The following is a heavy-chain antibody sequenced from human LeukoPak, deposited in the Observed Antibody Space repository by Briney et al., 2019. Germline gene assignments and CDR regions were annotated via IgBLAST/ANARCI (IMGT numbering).Heavy chain of an antibody. CDR2: IYYTGTT. Sequence: KPSETLSLTCIVSGGSLNSPNYYWGWIRQPPGKGLEWIGTIYYTGTTYYNPSLKSRLTISVDTSKNQFSLKLTSVTAADTAMYYCARHYLYGDPPAFDIWGQGTMVTVSS. CDR1: GGSLNSPNYY. J-gene: IGHJ3*02. D-gene: IGHD4-17*01. CDR3: ARHYLYGDPPAFDI. V-gene: IGHV4-39*01.